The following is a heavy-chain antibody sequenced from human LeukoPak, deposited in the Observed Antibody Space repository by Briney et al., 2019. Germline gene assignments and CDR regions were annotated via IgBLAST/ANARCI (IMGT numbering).Heavy chain of an antibody. J-gene: IGHJ3*02. D-gene: IGHD6-19*01. CDR3: ARDRSGWYAFDI. V-gene: IGHV3-30*02. CDR2: IRYDGSNK. Sequence: GGSLRLSCAASGFTFSSYGMHWVRQAPGKGPEWVAFIRYDGSNKYYADSVKGRFTISRDNSKNTLYLQMNSLRAEDTAVYYCARDRSGWYAFDIWGQGTMVTVSS. CDR1: GFTFSSYG.